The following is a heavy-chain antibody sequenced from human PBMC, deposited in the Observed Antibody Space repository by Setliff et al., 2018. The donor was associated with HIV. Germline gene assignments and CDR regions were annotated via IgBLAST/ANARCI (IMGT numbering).Heavy chain of an antibody. Sequence: SETLFLTCNVSGDSISRYYWSWIRQPPGKGLEWIGYIANDGSTNYNPPLKSRLSISVDTSKNQVSLKLTSVTAADTAVYYCTRHLPVYYGSGVSYYFDYWGQGTLVTVSS. CDR2: IANDGST. V-gene: IGHV4-59*08. J-gene: IGHJ4*02. D-gene: IGHD3-10*01. CDR1: GDSISRYY. CDR3: TRHLPVYYGSGVSYYFDY.